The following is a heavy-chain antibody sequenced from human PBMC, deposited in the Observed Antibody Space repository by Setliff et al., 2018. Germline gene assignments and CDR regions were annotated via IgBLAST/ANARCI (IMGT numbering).Heavy chain of an antibody. CDR1: GGTFSDYY. J-gene: IGHJ4*02. Sequence: PSETLSLTCAAYGGTFSDYYWTWIRQTPGKGLEWVGEINHRGSTNHNPSLKSRVSISVDSSRDQFSLKLISMTAADTAVYYCARGRNIAARLLDSWGQGTLVTVSS. D-gene: IGHD6-6*01. CDR2: INHRGST. CDR3: ARGRNIAARLLDS. V-gene: IGHV4-34*01.